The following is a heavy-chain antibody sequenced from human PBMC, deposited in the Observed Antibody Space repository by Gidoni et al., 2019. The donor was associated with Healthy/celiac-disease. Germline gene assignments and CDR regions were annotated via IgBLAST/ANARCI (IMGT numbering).Heavy chain of an antibody. CDR2: ISAYNGNT. J-gene: IGHJ6*02. D-gene: IGHD6-13*01. CDR1: GYTFTSYG. V-gene: IGHV1-18*04. Sequence: QVQLVQSGAKVKKPGASVKVSCKASGYTFTSYGISWVRHASGQGLEWMGWISAYNGNTSYAQKLQGRVTMTTDTSTSTAYMELRSMRSDDTAVYYCARDPGEYSSSRYPPGYYYYYGMDVWGQGTTVTVSS. CDR3: ARDPGEYSSSRYPPGYYYYYGMDV.